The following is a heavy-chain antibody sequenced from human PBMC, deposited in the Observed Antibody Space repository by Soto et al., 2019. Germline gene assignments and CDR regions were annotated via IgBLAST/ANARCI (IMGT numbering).Heavy chain of an antibody. Sequence: GVSLRLSCVASGFSFSNYNMNWVRQAPGKGLEWVSYITDSSDTVHYADSVRGRFTISRDNAESSLYLQMNSLRDEDTAVYFCARDFGHGYYLDYWGRGTLVTVSS. CDR3: ARDFGHGYYLDY. V-gene: IGHV3-48*02. D-gene: IGHD3-3*01. CDR1: GFSFSNYN. CDR2: ITDSSDTV. J-gene: IGHJ4*02.